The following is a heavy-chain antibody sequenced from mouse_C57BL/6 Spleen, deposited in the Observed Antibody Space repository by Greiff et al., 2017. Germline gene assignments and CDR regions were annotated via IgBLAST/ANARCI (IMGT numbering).Heavy chain of an antibody. D-gene: IGHD1-1*01. V-gene: IGHV8-8*01. J-gene: IGHJ1*03. Sequence: QVTLKECGPGILQPSQTLSLTCSFSGFSLSTFGMGVGWIRQPSGKGLEWLAHIWWDDDKYYNPALKSRLTISKDTSKNQVFLKIANVDTADTATYYCARIPDYYGSSYWYFDVWGTGTTVTVSS. CDR2: IWWDDDK. CDR3: ARIPDYYGSSYWYFDV. CDR1: GFSLSTFGMG.